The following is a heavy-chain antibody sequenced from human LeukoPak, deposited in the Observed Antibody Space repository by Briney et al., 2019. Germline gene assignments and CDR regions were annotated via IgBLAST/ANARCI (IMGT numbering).Heavy chain of an antibody. V-gene: IGHV3-66*02. CDR3: ARDSHKLHSSAYFYFFDY. CDR2: IYSGGNT. J-gene: IGHJ4*02. Sequence: GGSLRLSCAASGFTVSSDYMGWVRQAPGKGLEDVSIIYSGGNTYYADSVKGRFTISRDNSKNTLYLQMNSLRAEDTAVYYCARDSHKLHSSAYFYFFDYWGQGTLVSVSS. D-gene: IGHD3-22*01. CDR1: GFTVSSDY.